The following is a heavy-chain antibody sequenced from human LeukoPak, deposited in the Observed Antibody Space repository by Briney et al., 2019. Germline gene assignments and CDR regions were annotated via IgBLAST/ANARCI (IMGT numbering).Heavy chain of an antibody. J-gene: IGHJ4*02. CDR1: GFTFSTFA. CDR3: AKSLVV. Sequence: GGSLRLSCAASGFTFSTFAMHWVRQAPGKGLEWVAVISYDGNNKYYADSVKGRFTISRDNSKNTLYLQMNSLRAEDTAVYYCAKSLVVWGQGTLVTVSS. V-gene: IGHV3-30-3*02. CDR2: ISYDGNNK. D-gene: IGHD2-15*01.